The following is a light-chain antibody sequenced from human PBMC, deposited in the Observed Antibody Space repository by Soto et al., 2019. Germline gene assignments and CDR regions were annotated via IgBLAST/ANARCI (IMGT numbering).Light chain of an antibody. CDR2: EVT. CDR1: SSDVGAYKY. V-gene: IGLV2-8*01. Sequence: QSALTQPPSASGSPGQSVTISCTGTSSDVGAYKYVSWYQQYPGKAPKLMIYEVTKRPSGVPDRFSGSKSGNTASLTVSGLQPEDKADYSCPPNVGTDIWVFGGGPTLTVL. J-gene: IGLJ3*02. CDR3: PPNVGTDIWV.